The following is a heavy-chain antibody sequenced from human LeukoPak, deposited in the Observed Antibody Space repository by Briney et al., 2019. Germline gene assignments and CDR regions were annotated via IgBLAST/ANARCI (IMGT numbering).Heavy chain of an antibody. CDR3: ARDKGLGYGLGSYDFDY. J-gene: IGHJ4*02. V-gene: IGHV3-30*04. Sequence: PGGSLRLSCAASGFTFSSYAMHWVRQAPGKGLEWVAVISYDGSNKYYADSVKGRFTISRDNSKNTLYLQMNSLRAEDTAVYYCARDKGLGYGLGSYDFDYWGQGTLVTVSS. CDR2: ISYDGSNK. D-gene: IGHD3-10*01. CDR1: GFTFSSYA.